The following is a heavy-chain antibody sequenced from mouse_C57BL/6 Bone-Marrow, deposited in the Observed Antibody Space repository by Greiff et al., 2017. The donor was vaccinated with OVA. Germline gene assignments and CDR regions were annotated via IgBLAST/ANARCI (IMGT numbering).Heavy chain of an antibody. CDR3: ATRQRYAMDY. CDR1: GYAFSSYW. V-gene: IGHV1-80*01. D-gene: IGHD3-2*01. Sequence: QVQLKESGAELVKPGASVKISCKASGYAFSSYWMNWVKQRPGKGLEWIGQIYPGDGDTNYNGKFKGKATLTADKSSSTAYMQLSSLTSEDSAVYFCATRQRYAMDYWGQGTSVTVSS. CDR2: IYPGDGDT. J-gene: IGHJ4*01.